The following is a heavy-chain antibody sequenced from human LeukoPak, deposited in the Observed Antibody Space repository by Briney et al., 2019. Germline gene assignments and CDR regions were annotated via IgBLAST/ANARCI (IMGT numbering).Heavy chain of an antibody. CDR3: AVFSGQRTSTGLSVAGRAYYYYYYMDV. CDR2: IIPIFGTA. V-gene: IGHV1-69*13. D-gene: IGHD6-19*01. CDR1: GGTFISYA. J-gene: IGHJ6*03. Sequence: SVKVSCKASGGTFISYAISWVRQAPGQGLEWMGGIIPIFGTANYAQKFQDRVTITAAESTSTAYMELSSLRSEDTAVYYCAVFSGQRTSTGLSVAGRAYYYYYYMDVWGKGTTVTVSS.